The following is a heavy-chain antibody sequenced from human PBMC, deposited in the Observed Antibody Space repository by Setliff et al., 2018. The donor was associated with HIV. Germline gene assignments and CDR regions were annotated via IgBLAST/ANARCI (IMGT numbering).Heavy chain of an antibody. D-gene: IGHD2-15*01. CDR1: GYTLTELS. CDR3: ASGAPCSGGTYDAFDV. Sequence: GASVKVSCKVSGYTLTELSMHWVRQAPGKGLEWMGGFAPEYDKTFYAQKFQGRVTMSEDTSTDTAYMELSSLRSEDTAVYYCASGAPCSGGTYDAFDVWGQGTMVTVSS. CDR2: FAPEYDKT. J-gene: IGHJ3*01. V-gene: IGHV1-24*01.